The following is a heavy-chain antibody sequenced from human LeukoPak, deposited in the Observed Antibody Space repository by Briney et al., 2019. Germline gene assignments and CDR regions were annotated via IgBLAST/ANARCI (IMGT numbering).Heavy chain of an antibody. CDR2: ISSSGDYE. J-gene: IGHJ4*02. V-gene: IGHV3-21*01. Sequence: PGGSLRLSCATSGFIFSTHSMNWVRQAPGKGLEWVASISSSGDYEYHADSVKGRFTISRDNAKNSLFLQLNSLRVEDTAVYYCARERRSAGSFDYWGRGTLVTVSS. D-gene: IGHD3-10*01. CDR1: GFIFSTHS. CDR3: ARERRSAGSFDY.